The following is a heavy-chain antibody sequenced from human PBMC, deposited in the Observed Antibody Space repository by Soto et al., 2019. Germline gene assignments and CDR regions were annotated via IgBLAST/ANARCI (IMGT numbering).Heavy chain of an antibody. D-gene: IGHD6-6*01. V-gene: IGHV3-64*01. CDR1: GFTLSGYA. Sequence: EVQLAASGGGLAQPGGSLRLSCAASGFTLSGYAMDWVRQAPGKGLEYVSGISSNGVGTYYANSVQGRFTISRANSKNTVYLQMGSLRPEDMAVYYCARRARPDFYYMDDWGKGTTVTVSS. CDR3: ARRARPDFYYMDD. CDR2: ISSNGVGT. J-gene: IGHJ6*03.